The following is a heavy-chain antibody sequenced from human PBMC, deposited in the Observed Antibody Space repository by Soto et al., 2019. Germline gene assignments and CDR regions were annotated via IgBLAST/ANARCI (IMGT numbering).Heavy chain of an antibody. D-gene: IGHD4-4*01. CDR3: AKTVTTPYNWFDP. Sequence: ASVKVSCKASGYTFTSYYMHWVRQAPGQGLEWMGIISPSGGSTSYAQKFQGRVTMTRDTSTSTVYMELSSLRSEDTAVYYCAKTVTTPYNWFDPWGQGTLVTVSS. J-gene: IGHJ5*02. CDR2: ISPSGGST. V-gene: IGHV1-46*01. CDR1: GYTFTSYY.